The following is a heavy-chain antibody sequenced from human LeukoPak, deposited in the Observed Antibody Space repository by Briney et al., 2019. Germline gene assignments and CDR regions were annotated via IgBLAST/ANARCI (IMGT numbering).Heavy chain of an antibody. CDR1: GFTFSSYG. J-gene: IGHJ4*02. CDR2: ISYDGSNE. V-gene: IGHV3-30*03. D-gene: IGHD3-16*01. CDR3: ARDEDGRSSNYVFDY. Sequence: GRSLRLSCAASGFTFSSYGMHWVRQAPGKGLEWVALISYDGSNEYYADSVKGRFTISRDNSKNTVYLQMTTLRVEDTAVYYCARDEDGRSSNYVFDYWGQGTLVTVSS.